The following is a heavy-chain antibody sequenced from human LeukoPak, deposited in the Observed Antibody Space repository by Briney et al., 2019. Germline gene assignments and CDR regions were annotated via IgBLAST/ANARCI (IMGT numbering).Heavy chain of an antibody. CDR1: GFTFSRYS. Sequence: GGSLRLSCAASGFTFSRYSMNWVRQAPGKGLEWVSSISISSNYIYYPDSLKGRFTISRDNAKNSLYLQMNSLRAEDTAVYYCARDQREVVPAATNWFDPWGQGTLVTVSS. CDR2: ISISSNYI. D-gene: IGHD2-2*01. V-gene: IGHV3-21*01. CDR3: ARDQREVVPAATNWFDP. J-gene: IGHJ5*02.